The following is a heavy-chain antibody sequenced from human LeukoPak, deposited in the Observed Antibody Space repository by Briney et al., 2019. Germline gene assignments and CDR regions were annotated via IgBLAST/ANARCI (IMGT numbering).Heavy chain of an antibody. D-gene: IGHD3-10*01. CDR2: IYTSGST. V-gene: IGHV4-61*02. CDR3: AREPWEMYGSGSYYNGDAFDI. CDR1: GGSISSGSYY. Sequence: SETLSLTYPVSGGSISSGSYYWSWIRQPAGKGLEWIGRIYTSGSTNYNPSLKSRVTISVDTSKNQFSLKLGSVTAADTAVYYCAREPWEMYGSGSYYNGDAFDIWGQGTMVTVSS. J-gene: IGHJ3*02.